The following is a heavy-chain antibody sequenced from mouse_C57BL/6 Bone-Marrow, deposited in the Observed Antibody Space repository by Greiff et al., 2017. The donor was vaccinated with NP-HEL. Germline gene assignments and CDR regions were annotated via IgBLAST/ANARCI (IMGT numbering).Heavy chain of an antibody. J-gene: IGHJ1*03. Sequence: QVQLQQSGPELVKPGASVKISCKASGYAFSSSWMNWVKQRPGKGLEWIGRIYPGDGDTNYNGKFKGKATLTADKSSSTAYMQLSSLTSEDSAVYFCARSGSIYWYFDVWGTGTTVTVSS. CDR1: GYAFSSSW. CDR2: IYPGDGDT. CDR3: ARSGSIYWYFDV. V-gene: IGHV1-82*01.